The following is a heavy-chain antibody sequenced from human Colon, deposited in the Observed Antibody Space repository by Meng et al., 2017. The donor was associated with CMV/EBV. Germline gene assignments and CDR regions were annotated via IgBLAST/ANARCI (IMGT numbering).Heavy chain of an antibody. CDR1: GYTFSDYH. Sequence: ASVKVSCKASGYTFSDYHMYWVRQAPGQGLEWMGWVNPKNGGIQYAQRFRGRVTMTRDTSTSTAFMELSSLRSDDTAVYYCARAHNDYWTGYLDGFDIGGQGTRVTVSS. CDR2: VNPKNGGI. V-gene: IGHV1-2*02. J-gene: IGHJ3*02. D-gene: IGHD3/OR15-3a*01. CDR3: ARAHNDYWTGYLDGFDI.